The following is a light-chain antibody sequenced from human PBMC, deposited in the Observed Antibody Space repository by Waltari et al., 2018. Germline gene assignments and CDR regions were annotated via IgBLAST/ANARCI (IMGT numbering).Light chain of an antibody. V-gene: IGKV3-11*01. Sequence: DIVLTQSPATLSLSPGDTATLSCRASQSVGNYLAWYQQKPGQPPRLLIYDASNRATGVPARFRGSVSGTDFTLTISSLEAEDFAVYYCQQRSNWTPHTFGQGARLEIK. J-gene: IGKJ2*01. CDR1: QSVGNY. CDR2: DAS. CDR3: QQRSNWTPHT.